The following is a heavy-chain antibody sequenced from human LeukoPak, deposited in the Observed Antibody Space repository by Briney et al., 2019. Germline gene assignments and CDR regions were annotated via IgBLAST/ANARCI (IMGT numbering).Heavy chain of an antibody. CDR3: ARGDYGNGNFDY. Sequence: SVKVSCKASGGTFSSYAISWVRQAPGQGLEWMGGIIPIFGTANYAQKFQGRVTITADESTSTAYMELSSLRAEDTAVYYCARGDYGNGNFDYWGQGTLVTVSS. CDR2: IIPIFGTA. D-gene: IGHD4/OR15-4a*01. CDR1: GGTFSSYA. J-gene: IGHJ4*02. V-gene: IGHV1-69*13.